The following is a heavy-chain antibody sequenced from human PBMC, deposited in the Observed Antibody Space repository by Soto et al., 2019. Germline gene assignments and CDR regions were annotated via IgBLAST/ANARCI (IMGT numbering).Heavy chain of an antibody. Sequence: SETLSLTCTVSGGSISSGDYYWSWIRQPPGKGLEWIGYIYYSGSTYYNPSLKSRVTISVDTSKNQFSLKLSSVTAADTAVYYCARETIENNYYDSSGYRFRSFDYWGQGTLVTVSS. J-gene: IGHJ4*02. CDR2: IYYSGST. CDR3: ARETIENNYYDSSGYRFRSFDY. CDR1: GGSISSGDYY. V-gene: IGHV4-30-4*01. D-gene: IGHD3-22*01.